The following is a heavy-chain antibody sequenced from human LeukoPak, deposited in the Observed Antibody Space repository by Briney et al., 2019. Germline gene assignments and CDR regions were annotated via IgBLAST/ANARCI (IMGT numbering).Heavy chain of an antibody. J-gene: IGHJ4*02. CDR1: GFTFKSYG. D-gene: IGHD3-3*01. V-gene: IGHV3-30*02. CDR2: IRYDGSKK. CDR3: ARAGVDSSGYYYQGFDY. Sequence: GGSLKLSCAASGFTFKSYGMHWVRQAPGKGLEWVTFIRYDGSKKYYADSVKGRFTISRDNAKNSLYLQVNSLTAEDAAVYYCARAGVDSSGYYYQGFDYWGQGTQVTVSS.